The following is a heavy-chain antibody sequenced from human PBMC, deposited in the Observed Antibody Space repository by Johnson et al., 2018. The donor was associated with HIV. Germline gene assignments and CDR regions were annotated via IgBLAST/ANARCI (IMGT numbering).Heavy chain of an antibody. J-gene: IGHJ3*02. CDR2: ISVTGSVI. V-gene: IGHV3-11*04. Sequence: QVQLVESGGGLVKPGGSLRLSCTISGFSFSDYYMSWFRQAPGKGLEWLSYISVTGSVIYYADSVKGRFTSSRDNSKNSLYLQMSSLRVEDTAVYYCARGSGVGAFEIWGQGTMVTVSS. CDR3: ARGSGVGAFEI. D-gene: IGHD7-27*01. CDR1: GFSFSDYY.